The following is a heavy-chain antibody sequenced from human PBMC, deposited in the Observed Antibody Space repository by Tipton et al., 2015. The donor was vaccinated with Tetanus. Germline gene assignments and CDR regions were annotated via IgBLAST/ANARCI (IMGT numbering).Heavy chain of an antibody. CDR1: GYTLTSYH. V-gene: IGHV1-46*01. CDR3: GRAGGGGRRINGPAGIDY. Sequence: QLVQSGPEVKKPGASVKVSCKASGYTLTSYHMHWVRQAPGQGLEWMGIINPIGGSTSYAQKFQGRITMTGDTSTSTVYMDLNSLRAEDPAVYYCGRAGGGGRRINGPAGIDYWGQGTLVTVSS. CDR2: INPIGGST. D-gene: IGHD1-20*01. J-gene: IGHJ4*02.